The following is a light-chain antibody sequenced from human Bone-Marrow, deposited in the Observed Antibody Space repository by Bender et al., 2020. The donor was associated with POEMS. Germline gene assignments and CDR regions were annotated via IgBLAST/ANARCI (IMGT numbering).Light chain of an antibody. CDR1: NIGSKS. V-gene: IGLV3-21*02. Sequence: YVLTQPPSVSVAPGQTATITCGAYNIGSKSVHWYQQKPGQAPVLVVHDDSDRPSGIPERLSGSNSGIAATLTISRVEAGDEADYYCQVWDTDTHHWVFGGGTQLTVL. J-gene: IGLJ3*02. CDR3: QVWDTDTHHWV. CDR2: DDS.